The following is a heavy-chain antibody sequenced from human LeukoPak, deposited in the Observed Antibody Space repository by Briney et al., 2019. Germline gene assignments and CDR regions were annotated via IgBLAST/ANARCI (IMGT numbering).Heavy chain of an antibody. CDR3: ARDLCDKGGYDCTDWFDP. CDR1: GDSISSHY. Sequence: SETLSLTCTVSGDSISSHYWSWIRQPPGKGLEWIGFIYNSGSTNYNPSLKSRVTISVDTSKNQFSLQLNSVTPEDTAVYYCARDLCDKGGYDCTDWFDPWGQGTLVTVSS. D-gene: IGHD5-12*01. V-gene: IGHV4-59*11. CDR2: IYNSGST. J-gene: IGHJ5*02.